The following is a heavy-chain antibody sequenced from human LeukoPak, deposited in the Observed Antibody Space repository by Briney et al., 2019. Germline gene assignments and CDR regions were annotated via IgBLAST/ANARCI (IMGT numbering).Heavy chain of an antibody. Sequence: ASVKVSCKASGYTFTSYAMHWVRQAPGQRLEWMGWINAGNGNTKYSQKFQGRVTITRDTSASTAYMELSSLRSEDTAVYYCARGATRFGELLDDYWGQGTLATVSS. CDR1: GYTFTSYA. J-gene: IGHJ4*02. D-gene: IGHD3-10*01. V-gene: IGHV1-3*01. CDR2: INAGNGNT. CDR3: ARGATRFGELLDDY.